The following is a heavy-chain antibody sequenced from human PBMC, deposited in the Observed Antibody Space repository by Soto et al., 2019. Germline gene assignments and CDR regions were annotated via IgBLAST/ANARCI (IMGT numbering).Heavy chain of an antibody. D-gene: IGHD1-26*01. CDR3: ARGAGSQRQDDWFDP. J-gene: IGHJ5*02. Sequence: GGSLRLSCAASGFTFSSYGMHWVRQAPGKGLEWVAVIWYDGSNKYYADSVKGRFTISRDNSKNTLYLQMNSQRAEDTAVYYCARGAGSQRQDDWFDPWGQGTLVTVSS. V-gene: IGHV3-33*01. CDR2: IWYDGSNK. CDR1: GFTFSSYG.